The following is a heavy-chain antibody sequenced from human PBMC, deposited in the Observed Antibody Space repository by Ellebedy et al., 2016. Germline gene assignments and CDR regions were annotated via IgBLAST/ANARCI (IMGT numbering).Heavy chain of an antibody. Sequence: GGSLRLXXAGSGFTFSTYTMKWVRQAPGKGLEWVSSISSDSQYIYYADAVKGRFTISRDNAKNTLYLQMNSLRAEDTAVYYCARERVVRGVIVHYYGMDVWGQGTTVTVSS. D-gene: IGHD3-10*01. CDR2: ISSDSQYI. V-gene: IGHV3-21*01. J-gene: IGHJ6*02. CDR3: ARERVVRGVIVHYYGMDV. CDR1: GFTFSTYT.